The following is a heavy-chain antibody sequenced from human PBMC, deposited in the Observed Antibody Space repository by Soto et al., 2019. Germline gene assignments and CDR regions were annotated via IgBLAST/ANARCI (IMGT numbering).Heavy chain of an antibody. J-gene: IGHJ6*03. D-gene: IGHD2-15*01. CDR3: ARGTYCSGGSCKNYYYYYMDV. V-gene: IGHV1-69*13. CDR2: IIPIFATA. Sequence: SVKVSCKASGGTFNSYAISWVRQAPGQGLEWMGWIIPIFATANYAQKFQGSVTITADESTSTAYMELSSLRSEDTAVYYCARGTYCSGGSCKNYYYYYMDVWGKGTTVTVSS. CDR1: GGTFNSYA.